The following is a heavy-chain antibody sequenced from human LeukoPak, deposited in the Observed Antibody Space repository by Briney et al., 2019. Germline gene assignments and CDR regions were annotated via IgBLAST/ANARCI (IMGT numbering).Heavy chain of an antibody. D-gene: IGHD1-26*01. CDR1: GFTFSSYA. CDR3: ARAPSPYSGSYSFAD. V-gene: IGHV3-23*01. Sequence: GGSLRLSCAASGFTFSSYAMSWVRQAPGKGLEWVSTLSGSGDSTYYADSVKGRFTIFRDNSKITLYLQMNSLRAEDTAVYYCARAPSPYSGSYSFADGGHGSLVTVSS. J-gene: IGHJ4*01. CDR2: LSGSGDST.